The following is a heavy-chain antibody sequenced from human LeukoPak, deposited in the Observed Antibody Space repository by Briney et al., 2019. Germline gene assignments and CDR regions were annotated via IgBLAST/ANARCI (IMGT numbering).Heavy chain of an antibody. CDR1: GGSISSYY. D-gene: IGHD3-10*01. CDR3: ARVGVTMVRGVIRWFDP. V-gene: IGHV4-59*12. Sequence: SETLSLTCTVSGGSISSYYWSWIRQPPGKGLEWIGYIYYSGSTNYNPSLKSRVTISVDRSKNQFSLKLSSVTAADTAVYYCARVGVTMVRGVIRWFDPWGQGTLVTVSS. J-gene: IGHJ5*02. CDR2: IYYSGST.